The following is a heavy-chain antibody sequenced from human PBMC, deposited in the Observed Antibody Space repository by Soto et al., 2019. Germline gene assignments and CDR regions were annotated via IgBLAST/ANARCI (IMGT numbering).Heavy chain of an antibody. V-gene: IGHV3-21*01. Sequence: GVSLRLSCAASGFTFSSYSMNWVRQAPGKGLEWFSSISSSSSYIYYADSVKGRFTISRDNAKNSLYLQMNSLRAEDTAVYYCARVYGDYEAVYYYYYMDVWGKGTTVTVSS. CDR1: GFTFSSYS. J-gene: IGHJ6*03. CDR2: ISSSSSYI. CDR3: ARVYGDYEAVYYYYYMDV. D-gene: IGHD4-17*01.